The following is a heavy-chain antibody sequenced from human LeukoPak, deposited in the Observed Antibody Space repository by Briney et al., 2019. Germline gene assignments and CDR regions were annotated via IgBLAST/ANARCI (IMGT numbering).Heavy chain of an antibody. CDR1: GFTFRDYY. D-gene: IGHD3-10*01. CDR3: ARSGIKMVRGVIIKSPYHMDV. CDR2: IRSTGSST. V-gene: IGHV3-11*04. J-gene: IGHJ6*03. Sequence: KPGGSLRLSCTASGFTFRDYYVTWIRQAPGKGLEWVSYIRSTGSSTAYADSVKGRFTISRDDAKNSLSLQMNSLRAEDTAVYYCARSGIKMVRGVIIKSPYHMDVWGKGTTVTVSS.